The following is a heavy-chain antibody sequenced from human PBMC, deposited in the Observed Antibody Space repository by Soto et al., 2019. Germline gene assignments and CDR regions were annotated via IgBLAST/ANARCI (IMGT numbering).Heavy chain of an antibody. J-gene: IGHJ4*02. V-gene: IGHV1-69*08. D-gene: IGHD5-12*01. CDR1: GGTFSNDI. CDR2: IIPRLNTV. Sequence: QVQLVQSGAEVKKPGSSVKVSCTTSGGTFSNDIITWVRQAPGQGLEWMGRIIPRLNTVNYAQKFQGKVTITADKSTGTAYMEMNSLTSDDTAVYYCAKDSPIGSTFSGYDAIDYWGQGTLVTVSS. CDR3: AKDSPIGSTFSGYDAIDY.